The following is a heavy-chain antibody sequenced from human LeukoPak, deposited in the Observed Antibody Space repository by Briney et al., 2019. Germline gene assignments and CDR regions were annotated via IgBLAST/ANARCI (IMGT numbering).Heavy chain of an antibody. CDR2: IYTSGST. D-gene: IGHD3-22*01. V-gene: IGHV4-4*09. CDR1: GGSISSYY. Sequence: PSETLSLTCTVSGGSISSYYWSWIRQPPGKGLEWIGYIYTSGSTNYNPSLKSRVTISVDTSKNQFSLKLSSVTAADTAVYYCARHGGYYDRGHNSFDPWGQGTLVTLSS. CDR3: ARHGGYYDRGHNSFDP. J-gene: IGHJ5*02.